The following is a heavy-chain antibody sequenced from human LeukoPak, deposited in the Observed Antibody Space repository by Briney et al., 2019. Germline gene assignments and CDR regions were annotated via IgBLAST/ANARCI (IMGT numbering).Heavy chain of an antibody. Sequence: GSLRLSCAASGFTFSTDWMHWVRQAPGKGLVWVSRISTDGSITSYADSVKGRFTISRDNSKNTLYLQLNSLRVEDTAVYYCAKNRGAGSHYYYHMNVWGKGTTVTVSS. D-gene: IGHD1-26*01. V-gene: IGHV3-74*01. CDR2: ISTDGSIT. CDR3: AKNRGAGSHYYYHMNV. J-gene: IGHJ6*03. CDR1: GFTFSTDW.